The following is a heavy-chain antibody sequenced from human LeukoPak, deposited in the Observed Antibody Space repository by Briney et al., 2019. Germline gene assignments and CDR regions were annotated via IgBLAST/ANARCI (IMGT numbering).Heavy chain of an antibody. CDR1: GFTFSSYA. Sequence: GGSLRLSCAASGFTFSSYAMNWVRQAPGKGLEWVSVISSSGGSTYYSDSVKGRFIISRDNSQNTLHLQMNSLRAEDTAVYYCAKAGIAVPATPGYWGQGTLVTVSS. CDR2: ISSSGGST. CDR3: AKAGIAVPATPGY. V-gene: IGHV3-23*01. D-gene: IGHD6-19*01. J-gene: IGHJ4*02.